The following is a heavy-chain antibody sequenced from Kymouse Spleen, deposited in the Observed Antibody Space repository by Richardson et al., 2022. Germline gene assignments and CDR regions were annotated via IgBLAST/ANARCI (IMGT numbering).Heavy chain of an antibody. V-gene: IGHV4-61*01. CDR2: IYYSGST. CDR1: GGSVSSGSYY. D-gene: IGHD3-10*01. J-gene: IGHJ5*02. Sequence: QVQLQESGPGLVKPSETLSLTCTVSGGSVSSGSYYWSWIRQPPGKGLEWIGYIYYSGSTNYNPSLKSRVTISVDTSKNQFSLKLSSVTAADTAVYYCARDYYGSGSWRWFDPWGQGTLVTVSS. CDR3: ARDYYGSGSWRWFDP.